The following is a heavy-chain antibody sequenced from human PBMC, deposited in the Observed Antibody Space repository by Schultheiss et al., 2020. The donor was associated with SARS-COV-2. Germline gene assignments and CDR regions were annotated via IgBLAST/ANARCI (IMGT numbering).Heavy chain of an antibody. Sequence: GGSLRLSCAASGFTLSSFWMSWVRQAPGKGLEWVANIKQDGSEKYYVDSVKGRFTISRDNAKNSVYLQMNSLRAEDTAVYYCARGRSLDYWGQGTLVTVSS. CDR1: GFTLSSFW. J-gene: IGHJ4*02. D-gene: IGHD3-10*01. CDR2: IKQDGSEK. CDR3: ARGRSLDY. V-gene: IGHV3-7*03.